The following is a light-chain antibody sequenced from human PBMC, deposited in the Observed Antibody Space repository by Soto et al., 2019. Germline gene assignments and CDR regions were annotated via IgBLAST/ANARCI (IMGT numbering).Light chain of an antibody. CDR3: QSYDSSLSGVV. V-gene: IGLV1-40*01. CDR1: SSNIWAGYD. CDR2: GNS. J-gene: IGLJ2*01. Sequence: QSVRTQPPSVSGAPGQRVTISCTGSSSNIWAGYDVHWYQQLPGTAPKLLIYGNSNRPSGVPDRFSGSKSGTSASLAITGLQAEDEADYYCQSYDSSLSGVVFGGVTKVTVL.